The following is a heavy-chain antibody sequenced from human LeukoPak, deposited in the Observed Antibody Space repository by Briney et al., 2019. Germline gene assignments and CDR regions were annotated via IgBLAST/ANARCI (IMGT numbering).Heavy chain of an antibody. CDR1: GFTFRSYD. Sequence: PGGSLRLSCEASGFTFRSYDMTWVRQAPGKGLEWVSGITGSGGSTYYADSVKGRFTISRDNAKNSLYLQMNSLRAEDTAVYYCARDTRGSYPDYWGQGTLVTVSS. D-gene: IGHD1-26*01. V-gene: IGHV3-23*01. CDR3: ARDTRGSYPDY. J-gene: IGHJ4*02. CDR2: ITGSGGST.